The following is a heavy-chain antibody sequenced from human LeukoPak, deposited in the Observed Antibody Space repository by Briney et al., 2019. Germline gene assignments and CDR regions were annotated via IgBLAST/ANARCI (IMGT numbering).Heavy chain of an antibody. CDR2: ISYDGSNK. CDR1: GFTFINAW. Sequence: GGSLRLSCAASGFTFINAWMSWVRQAPGKGLEWVAVISYDGSNKYYADSVKGRFTISRDNSKNTLYLQMNSLRAEDTAVYYCAKAGDLDIWGQGTMVTDSS. V-gene: IGHV3-30*18. CDR3: AKAGDLDI. J-gene: IGHJ3*02. D-gene: IGHD3-10*01.